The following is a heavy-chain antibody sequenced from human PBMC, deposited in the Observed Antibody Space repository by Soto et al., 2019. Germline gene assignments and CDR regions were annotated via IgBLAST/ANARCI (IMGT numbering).Heavy chain of an antibody. CDR1: GGSFSGYY. CDR3: AILYSIGSYNWFDP. CDR2: INHSGST. Sequence: QVQLQQWGAGLLKPSETLSLTCAVYGGSFSGYYWSWIRQPPGNGLEWIGEINHSGSTNYNPSLKSRVTISVHTSKNQFALKLSSVTAADTAVYYCAILYSIGSYNWFDPWGQGTLVTVSS. D-gene: IGHD2-15*01. J-gene: IGHJ5*02. V-gene: IGHV4-34*01.